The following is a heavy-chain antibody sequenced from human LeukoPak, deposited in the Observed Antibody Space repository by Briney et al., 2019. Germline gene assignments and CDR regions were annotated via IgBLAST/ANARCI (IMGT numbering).Heavy chain of an antibody. J-gene: IGHJ5*02. Sequence: GGSLRLSCAASEFTFSRHWMSWVRQAPGQGLEWVASINQDGSAIRYVDSVKGRFIISRDNAKNSLSLQMNSLRAEDTAMYYCARLLGEATIYDLWGQGTQATVSS. CDR2: INQDGSAI. CDR3: ARLLGEATIYDL. CDR1: EFTFSRHW. V-gene: IGHV3-7*01. D-gene: IGHD3-16*01.